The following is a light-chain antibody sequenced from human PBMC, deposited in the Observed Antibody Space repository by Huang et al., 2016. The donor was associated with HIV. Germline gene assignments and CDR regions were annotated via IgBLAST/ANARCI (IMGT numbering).Light chain of an antibody. Sequence: DIVLTQSPATLSLSPGQRATLSCRASQNINNYLVWYQQKPGQAPRRLIYDSFNRATGIPARFSGSGSGTDFTLTINTLEPEDFAVYYCKQRGAWPLTFGGGTKVEIK. CDR3: KQRGAWPLT. CDR1: QNINNY. J-gene: IGKJ4*01. CDR2: DSF. V-gene: IGKV3-11*01.